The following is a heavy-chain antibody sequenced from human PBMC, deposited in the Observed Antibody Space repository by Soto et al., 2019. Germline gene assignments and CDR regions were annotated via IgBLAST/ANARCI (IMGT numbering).Heavy chain of an antibody. CDR1: GFTFSSYA. CDR2: ISGSGGST. Sequence: GGSLRLSCAASGFTFSSYAMSWVRQAPGKGLEWVSAISGSGGSTYYADSVKGRFTISRDNSKNTLYLQMNSLRAEDTAVYYCAKHFRRTGGSCSEGQCDYFDYWGQGT. V-gene: IGHV3-23*01. D-gene: IGHD2-15*01. CDR3: AKHFRRTGGSCSEGQCDYFDY. J-gene: IGHJ4*02.